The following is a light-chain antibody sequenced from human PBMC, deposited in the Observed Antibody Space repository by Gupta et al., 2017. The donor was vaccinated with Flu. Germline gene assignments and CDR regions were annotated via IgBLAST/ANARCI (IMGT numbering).Light chain of an antibody. CDR3: SSYTNTHTLVV. J-gene: IGLJ2*01. CDR1: SSNLGGYNY. CDR2: EVR. Sequence: QSALTQPAPVSAPPGQSITISSTGSSSNLGGYNYVSWYQQHPGKAPKLMIFEVRNRPSGVSNRFSGSKSGNTASLNISGLQAEDEADYYCSSYTNTHTLVVFGGGTKLTVL. V-gene: IGLV2-14*01.